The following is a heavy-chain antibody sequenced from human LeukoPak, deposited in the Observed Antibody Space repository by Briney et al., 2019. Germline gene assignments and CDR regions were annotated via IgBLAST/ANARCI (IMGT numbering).Heavy chain of an antibody. Sequence: PSETLTLTCAVYGGSFSGYYWSWIRQPPGKGLEWIGEINHSGSTNYNPSLKSRVTISVDTSKNQFSLKLSSVTAADTAVYYCARAHLWFGELSDTPYYYYGMDVWGKGTTVTVSS. CDR3: ARAHLWFGELSDTPYYYYGMDV. CDR2: INHSGST. CDR1: GGSFSGYY. D-gene: IGHD3-10*01. J-gene: IGHJ6*04. V-gene: IGHV4-34*01.